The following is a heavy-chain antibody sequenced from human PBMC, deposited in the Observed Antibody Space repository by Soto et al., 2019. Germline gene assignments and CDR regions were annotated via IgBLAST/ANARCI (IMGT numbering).Heavy chain of an antibody. CDR2: FIPVFGTT. CDR1: VGTFSNYA. J-gene: IGHJ4*02. V-gene: IGHV1-69*01. CDR3: ARSIGSSSFYFDF. D-gene: IGHD6-6*01. Sequence: QVQLVQSGAEVKKPGSSVKVSCKASVGTFSNYAISWVRQAPGQGLEWMGGFIPVFGTTHYAQKFEGRVTIPADDCTNTDMELRGLRSEDTALYYCARSIGSSSFYFDFWGQGTLITVSS.